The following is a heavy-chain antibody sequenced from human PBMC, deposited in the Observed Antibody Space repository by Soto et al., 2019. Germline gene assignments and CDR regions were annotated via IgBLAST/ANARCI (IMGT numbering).Heavy chain of an antibody. V-gene: IGHV1-69*02. Sequence: SVKVSCKASGGTFSSYTISWVRQAPGQGLEWMGRIIPILGIANYAQKFQGRVTITADKSTSTAYMELSSLRSEDTAVYYCASLMSSGYYYGMDVWGQGATVTVSS. J-gene: IGHJ6*02. CDR1: GGTFSSYT. D-gene: IGHD3-10*01. CDR3: ASLMSSGYYYGMDV. CDR2: IIPILGIA.